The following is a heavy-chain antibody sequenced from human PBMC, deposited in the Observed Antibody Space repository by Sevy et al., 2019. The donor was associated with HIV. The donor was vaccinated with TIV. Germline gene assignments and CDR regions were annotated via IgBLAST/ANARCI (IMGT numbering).Heavy chain of an antibody. CDR3: ARADGDGYNYGYFDS. J-gene: IGHJ4*02. V-gene: IGHV4-61*02. D-gene: IGHD5-12*01. CDR2: IFPSGGS. Sequence: SETLSLTCTVSGGSIRSGRYYWTWIRQPAGKGLEWVRRIFPSGGSDFNPSMMSRVSMSIDTSKKQFSLRLTSVTAADTAIYYCARADGDGYNYGYFDSWGPGTLVTVSS. CDR1: GGSIRSGRYY.